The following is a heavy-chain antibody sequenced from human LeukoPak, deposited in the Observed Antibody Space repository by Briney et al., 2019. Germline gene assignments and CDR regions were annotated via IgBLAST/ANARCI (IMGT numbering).Heavy chain of an antibody. D-gene: IGHD3-16*01. J-gene: IGHJ4*02. CDR2: IKETGSEK. CDR1: GFTFSNYW. V-gene: IGHV3-7*01. CDR3: ARESVPYAPAGDY. Sequence: GGSLRLSCAASGFTFSNYWMTWVRQAPGKGLEWVANIKETGSEKNYADSVRGRFTISRDNAKNSLYLQMDSLRADDTAVYYCARESVPYAPAGDYWGQGTLVTVSS.